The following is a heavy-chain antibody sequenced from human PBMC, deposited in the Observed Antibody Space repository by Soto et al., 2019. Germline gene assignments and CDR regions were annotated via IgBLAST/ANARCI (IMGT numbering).Heavy chain of an antibody. CDR3: ARTYYDILTGYYTPYYFDY. V-gene: IGHV4-34*01. CDR2: INHSGST. J-gene: IGHJ4*02. D-gene: IGHD3-9*01. Sequence: SETLSLTCAVYGGSSSGYYWSWIRQPPGKGLEWIGEINHSGSTNYNPSLKSRVTISVDTSKNQFSLKLSSVTAADTAVYYCARTYYDILTGYYTPYYFDYWGQGTLVTVSS. CDR1: GGSSSGYY.